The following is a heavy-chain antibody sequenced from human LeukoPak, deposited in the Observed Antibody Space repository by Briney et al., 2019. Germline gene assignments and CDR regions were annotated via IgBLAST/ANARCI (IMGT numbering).Heavy chain of an antibody. V-gene: IGHV4-4*02. Sequence: SGTLSLTCAVSGGSISSRNWWSWVRQPSGKGLEWIGEIYHSGDTNYNPSLKSRVTISVDKSKNQFSLKLNSVTAADTAVYYCARNGGNSDFDYWGQGTLVTVSS. J-gene: IGHJ4*02. CDR1: GGSISSRNW. CDR2: IYHSGDT. CDR3: ARNGGNSDFDY. D-gene: IGHD4-23*01.